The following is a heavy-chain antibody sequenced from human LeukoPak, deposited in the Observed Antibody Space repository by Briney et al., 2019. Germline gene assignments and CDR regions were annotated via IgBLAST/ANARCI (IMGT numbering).Heavy chain of an antibody. CDR1: GGSISSSSYY. D-gene: IGHD5-12*01. CDR3: ARGLSGYDSYYYYYYMDV. V-gene: IGHV4-39*01. Sequence: PSETLSLTCTVSGGSISSSSYYWGWIRQPPGKGLEWIGSIYYSGSTYYNPSLKSRVTISVDTSKNQFSLKLSSVTAADTALYYCARGLSGYDSYYYYYYMDVWGQGTTVTVSS. CDR2: IYYSGST. J-gene: IGHJ6*03.